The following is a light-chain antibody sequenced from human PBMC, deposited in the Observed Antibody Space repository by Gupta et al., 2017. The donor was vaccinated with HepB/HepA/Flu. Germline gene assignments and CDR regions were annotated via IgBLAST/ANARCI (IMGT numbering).Light chain of an antibody. Sequence: DIQMTQSPSTLSASVGDRVTITCRASQTIKSWLAWYVQKPGKAPQVLIYKASKLETGVPSRFSGSGSGTELILTISSLQPDDFATYYCQQDDFSPWTFGQGTKVEIK. V-gene: IGKV1-5*03. CDR2: KAS. CDR1: QTIKSW. J-gene: IGKJ1*01. CDR3: QQDDFSPWT.